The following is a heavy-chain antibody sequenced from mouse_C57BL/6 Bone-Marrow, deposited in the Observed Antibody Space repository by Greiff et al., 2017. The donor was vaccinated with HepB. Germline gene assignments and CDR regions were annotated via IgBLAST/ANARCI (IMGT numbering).Heavy chain of an antibody. Sequence: QVQLQQSGAELMKPGASVKLSCKATGYTFTGYWIEWVKQRPGHGLEWIGEILPGSGSTNYNEKFKGKATFTADTSSNTAYMQLSSLTTEDSAIYYCAVGGVITTVVAPWYFDVWGTGTTVTVSS. V-gene: IGHV1-9*01. CDR3: AVGGVITTVVAPWYFDV. CDR1: GYTFTGYW. D-gene: IGHD1-1*01. CDR2: ILPGSGST. J-gene: IGHJ1*03.